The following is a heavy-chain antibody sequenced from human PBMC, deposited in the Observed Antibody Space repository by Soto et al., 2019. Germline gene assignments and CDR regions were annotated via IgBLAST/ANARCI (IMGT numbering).Heavy chain of an antibody. D-gene: IGHD6-19*01. J-gene: IGHJ5*02. CDR2: IHYSGST. V-gene: IGHV4-59*01. CDR1: GGSISPYY. CDR3: ATNPRSSAWYKWFDP. Sequence: PSXTLSLTCTVSGGSISPYYWSWIRQPPVNGLEWIGYIHYSGSTNYNPSLKSRVTISMDTSRNQFSLKLNSVTAADTAVYYCATNPRSSAWYKWFDPWGQGTLVTVSS.